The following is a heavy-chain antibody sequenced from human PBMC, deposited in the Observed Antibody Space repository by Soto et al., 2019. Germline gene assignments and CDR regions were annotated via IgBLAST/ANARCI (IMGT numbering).Heavy chain of an antibody. CDR3: AKIPCREYCSNTPTAFGE. CDR2: IVVGSSNT. CDR1: AFTFSDSA. V-gene: IGHV1-58*01. J-gene: IGHJ3*01. D-gene: IGHD2-2*01. Sequence: ASVKVSCKASAFTFSDSAVQWVRQARGQRLEWIGWIVVGSSNTNYAQKFQERVLITRDMSTSTAYMELSSLRSEDTAVYYCAKIPCREYCSNTPTAFGEWGQGTMVTVSS.